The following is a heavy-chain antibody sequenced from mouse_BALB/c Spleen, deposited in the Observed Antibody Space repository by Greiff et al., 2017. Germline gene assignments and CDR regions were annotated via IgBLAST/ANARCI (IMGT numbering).Heavy chain of an antibody. D-gene: IGHD3-3*01. J-gene: IGHJ2*01. CDR2: INPGSGGT. Sequence: VQLQQSGAELVRPGTSVKVSCKASGYAFTNYLIEWVKQRPGQGLEWIGVINPGSGGTNYNEKFKGKATLTADKSSSTAYMQLSSLTSDDSAVYFCARSGGLGDYFDYWGQGTTLTVSS. CDR3: ARSGGLGDYFDY. V-gene: IGHV1-54*01. CDR1: GYAFTNYL.